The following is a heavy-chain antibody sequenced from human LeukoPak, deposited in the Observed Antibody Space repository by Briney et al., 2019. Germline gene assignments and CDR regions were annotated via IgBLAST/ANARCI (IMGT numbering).Heavy chain of an antibody. D-gene: IGHD1-26*01. V-gene: IGHV4-30-2*01. Sequence: PSETLSLTCTVSGGSISSGGYYWSWIRQPPGKGLEWIGYIYHSGSTYYNPSLKSRVTISVDRSKNQFSLKLSSVTAADTAVYYCARALLSGGEERGRLFDYWGQGTLVTVSS. J-gene: IGHJ4*02. CDR1: GGSISSGGYY. CDR2: IYHSGST. CDR3: ARALLSGGEERGRLFDY.